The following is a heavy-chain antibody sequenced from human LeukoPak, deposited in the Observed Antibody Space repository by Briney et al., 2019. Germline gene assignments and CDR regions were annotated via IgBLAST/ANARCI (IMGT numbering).Heavy chain of an antibody. V-gene: IGHV4-34*01. D-gene: IGHD3-10*01. CDR1: GGSFSGYY. Sequence: PSETLSLTCAVYGGSFSGYYWSWIRQPPGKGLEWLGEINHSGSTNYNPSLKSRVTISVDTSKNQFSLKLSSVTAADTAVYYCARQRVTYYCGSGSSNYWGQGTLVTVSS. CDR3: ARQRVTYYCGSGSSNY. CDR2: INHSGST. J-gene: IGHJ4*02.